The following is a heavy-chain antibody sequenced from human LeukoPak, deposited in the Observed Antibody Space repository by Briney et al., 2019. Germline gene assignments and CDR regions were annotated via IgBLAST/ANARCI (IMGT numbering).Heavy chain of an antibody. CDR3: ARDRDFWSGYPSYFDY. D-gene: IGHD3-3*01. Sequence: ASVKVSCKASGGTFSSYAISWVRQAPGQGLEWMGGIIPIFGTANYAQKFQGRVTITADKSTSTAYMELRSLRSDDTAVYYCARDRDFWSGYPSYFDYWGQGTLVTVSS. V-gene: IGHV1-69*06. CDR1: GGTFSSYA. J-gene: IGHJ4*02. CDR2: IIPIFGTA.